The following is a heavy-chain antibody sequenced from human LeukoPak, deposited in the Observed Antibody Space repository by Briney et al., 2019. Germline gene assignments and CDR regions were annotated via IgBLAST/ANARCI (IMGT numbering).Heavy chain of an antibody. CDR3: AREWELLEAFDY. J-gene: IGHJ4*02. CDR1: GFTFSSYS. Sequence: GGSLRLSCAASGFTFSSYSMNWVRQAPGKGLEWVSSISSSSSYIYYADSVKGRFTISRDNAKNSQYLQMNSLRAEDTAVYYCAREWELLEAFDYWGQGTLVTVSS. V-gene: IGHV3-21*01. CDR2: ISSSSSYI. D-gene: IGHD1-26*01.